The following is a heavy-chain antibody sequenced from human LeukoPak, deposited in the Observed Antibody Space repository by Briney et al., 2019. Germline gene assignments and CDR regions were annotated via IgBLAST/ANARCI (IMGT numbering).Heavy chain of an antibody. CDR3: ARDMRRIIMVRGAKTFDY. CDR1: GFTSSSYA. J-gene: IGHJ4*02. D-gene: IGHD3-10*01. Sequence: GRSLRLSCAASGFTSSSYAMHWVRQAPGKGLEWVAVISYEGSNKYYAYSVKGRFTISRDNSKNTLYLQMNTLTAEDPALYYYARDMRRIIMVRGAKTFDYWGQGTLVTVSS. V-gene: IGHV3-30*04. CDR2: ISYEGSNK.